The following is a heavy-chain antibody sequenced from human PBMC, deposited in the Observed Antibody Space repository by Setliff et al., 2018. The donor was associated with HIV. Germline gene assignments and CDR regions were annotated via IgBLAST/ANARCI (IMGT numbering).Heavy chain of an antibody. CDR2: ISASNGYT. Sequence: GASVKVSCKASGYTFSSYGISWVRQAPGQGLEWVGWISASNGYTDYAQKFQGRVTMTTDTSTSTAYMEIKSLTSDDTAVYYCARGYCGGGICYSPNWLDPWGQGTLVTVSS. D-gene: IGHD2-15*01. V-gene: IGHV1-18*01. CDR1: GYTFSSYG. CDR3: ARGYCGGGICYSPNWLDP. J-gene: IGHJ5*02.